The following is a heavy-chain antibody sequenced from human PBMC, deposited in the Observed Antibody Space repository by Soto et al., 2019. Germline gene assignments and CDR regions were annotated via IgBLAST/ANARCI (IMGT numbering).Heavy chain of an antibody. V-gene: IGHV4-39*07. CDR1: GGSISSSSYY. J-gene: IGHJ6*02. CDR3: ARDLWGYCGTDCYPLDV. Sequence: PSETLSLTCTVSGGSISSSSYYWGWIRQPPGKGLEWIGSIYYSGSSYYNPSFKSRVTISVDTSKNQFSLKLNSVTAADTAVYYCARDLWGYCGTDCYPLDVWGQGTTVTVS. CDR2: IYYSGSS. D-gene: IGHD2-21*02.